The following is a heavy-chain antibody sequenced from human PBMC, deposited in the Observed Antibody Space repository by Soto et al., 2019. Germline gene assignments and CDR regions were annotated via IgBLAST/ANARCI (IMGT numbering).Heavy chain of an antibody. Sequence: QVHLVESGGDVVQPGRSLRLSCAASGFTFSNSVMHWVRQAPGKGLEWVALIAHDGGNKHYVDSVKDRFTISRENSKNTLDLEMNGLRPEDTAVYYCAREDLSSGYAGTFFHCGQGTLVIVSS. CDR2: IAHDGGNK. D-gene: IGHD3-22*01. CDR3: AREDLSSGYAGTFFH. J-gene: IGHJ1*01. CDR1: GFTFSNSV. V-gene: IGHV3-30*04.